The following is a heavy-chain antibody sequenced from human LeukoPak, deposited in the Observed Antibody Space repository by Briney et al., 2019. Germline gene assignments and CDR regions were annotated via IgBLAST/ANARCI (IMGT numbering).Heavy chain of an antibody. CDR2: TYSGGST. J-gene: IGHJ4*02. CDR3: ARAKPKNMVRGLIMRRESRYYFDY. Sequence: GGSLRLSCAASGFTVGSNYMSWVRQAPGKGLEWVSVTYSGGSTYYADSVKGRFTISRDNSKSTLYIQMNSLRAEDTAVYYCARAKPKNMVRGLIMRRESRYYFDYWGQGTLVTVSS. D-gene: IGHD3-10*01. V-gene: IGHV3-53*01. CDR1: GFTVGSNY.